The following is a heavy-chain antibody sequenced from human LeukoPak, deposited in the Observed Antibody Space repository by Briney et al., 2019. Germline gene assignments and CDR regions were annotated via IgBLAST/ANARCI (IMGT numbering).Heavy chain of an antibody. J-gene: IGHJ4*02. CDR1: GGSISSSSYY. D-gene: IGHD3-10*01. CDR2: IYYSGST. CDR3: ARDVLLWFGERYFDY. V-gene: IGHV4-39*07. Sequence: TETLFLTCSVSGGSISSSSYYWGWIRQPPGKGLEWLGSIYYSGSTYYNPSLKSRVTISVDTSKNQFSLKLSSVTAADTAVYYCARDVLLWFGERYFDYWGQGTLVTVSS.